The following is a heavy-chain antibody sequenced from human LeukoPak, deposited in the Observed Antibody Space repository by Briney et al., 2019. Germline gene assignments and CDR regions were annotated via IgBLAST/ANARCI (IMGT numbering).Heavy chain of an antibody. CDR3: AREDFWSGYYRAY. Sequence: GGSLRLSCAASGFTVSSNYMSWVRQAPGKGLEWVSVIYSGGSTYYADSVKGRFTISRDNSNNTLYLQMNSLRAEDTAVYYCAREDFWSGYYRAYWGQGTLVTVSS. CDR2: IYSGGST. CDR1: GFTVSSNY. V-gene: IGHV3-66*02. D-gene: IGHD3-3*01. J-gene: IGHJ4*02.